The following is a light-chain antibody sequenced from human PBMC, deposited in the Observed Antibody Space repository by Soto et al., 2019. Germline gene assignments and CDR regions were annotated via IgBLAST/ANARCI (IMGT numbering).Light chain of an antibody. CDR1: SSDIGGYDY. V-gene: IGLV2-14*01. CDR3: TSYASGSSHVV. Sequence: QSALTQPASVSGSPGQSITLSCTGTSSDIGGYDYVSWYQRHPGKAPKLIIYDVNNRPSGVSNRFSGSKSGNTASLTLSGLQAEDDAEYYCTSYASGSSHVVFGGGTKVTVL. CDR2: DVN. J-gene: IGLJ2*01.